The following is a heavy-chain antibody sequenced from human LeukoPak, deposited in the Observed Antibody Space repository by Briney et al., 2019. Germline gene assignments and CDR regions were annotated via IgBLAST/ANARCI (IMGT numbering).Heavy chain of an antibody. Sequence: SETLSLTCTVSGGSISSSGYYWGWIRQPPGKGLEWIAGIYYSGSTYYNPSLKSRVTISVDTSKSQLSLKLSSLTAADTAVYYCARHEYSGSYYGLSWFDPWGQGTLVTVSS. CDR1: GGSISSSGYY. D-gene: IGHD1-26*01. CDR2: IYYSGST. J-gene: IGHJ5*02. V-gene: IGHV4-39*01. CDR3: ARHEYSGSYYGLSWFDP.